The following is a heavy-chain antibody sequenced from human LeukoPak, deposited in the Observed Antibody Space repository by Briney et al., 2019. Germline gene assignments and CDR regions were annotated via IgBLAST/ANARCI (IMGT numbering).Heavy chain of an antibody. CDR1: GYTFSNYA. CDR2: VNTGTGNT. Sequence: ASVKVSCKASGYTFSNYAIHWVRQAPGQRPEWMGWVNTGTGNTRYSEKFQGRVTITRDTSANTVYMELTSLTSGDTAVYYCAKEVTLIVVATSFFDYWGQGTLVTVSS. CDR3: AKEVTLIVVATSFFDY. V-gene: IGHV1-3*04. D-gene: IGHD3-22*01. J-gene: IGHJ4*02.